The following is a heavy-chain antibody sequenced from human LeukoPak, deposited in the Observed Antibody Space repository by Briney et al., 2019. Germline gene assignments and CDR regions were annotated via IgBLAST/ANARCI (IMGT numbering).Heavy chain of an antibody. J-gene: IGHJ3*01. CDR1: GYSFTTYG. D-gene: IGHD4-23*01. V-gene: IGHV1-18*01. CDR2: ISGYNDNT. CDR3: ARGGGTSAWALAFDL. Sequence: ASVKVSCKASGYSFTTYGVTWVRQAPGQGLEWMGWISGYNDNTRYAQNVQGRVTMTTDTSTSTAYMELRSLRSDDSAVYYCARGGGTSAWALAFDLWGQGTLVIVSS.